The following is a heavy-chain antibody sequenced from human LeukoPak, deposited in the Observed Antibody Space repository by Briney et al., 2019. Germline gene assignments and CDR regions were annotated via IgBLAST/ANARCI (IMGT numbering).Heavy chain of an antibody. CDR3: AKDTPISVTTGSDAFDI. Sequence: GGSLRLSCAASGFTFSSYGMHWVRQAPGKGLEWVAFIRYDGSNKYYADSVKGRFTISRDNSKNTLYLQMNSLRAEDTAVYYCAKDTPISVTTGSDAFDIWGQGTMVTVSS. V-gene: IGHV3-30*02. D-gene: IGHD4-17*01. CDR1: GFTFSSYG. J-gene: IGHJ3*02. CDR2: IRYDGSNK.